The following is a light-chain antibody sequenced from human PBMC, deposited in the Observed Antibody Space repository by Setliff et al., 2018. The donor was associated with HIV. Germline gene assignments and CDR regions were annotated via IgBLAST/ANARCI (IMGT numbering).Light chain of an antibody. J-gene: IGLJ2*01. CDR2: EAS. Sequence: QSALAQPASVSGSPGQSLTISCTGTSSDVGTNDLVSWYQQHPGKAPKLIIHEASKRPSGVSNRFSGSKSGNTASLTISGLQAEDEADYYCSSYTRSITLVLFGGGTKVTVL. CDR3: SSYTRSITLVL. CDR1: SSDVGTNDL. V-gene: IGLV2-14*02.